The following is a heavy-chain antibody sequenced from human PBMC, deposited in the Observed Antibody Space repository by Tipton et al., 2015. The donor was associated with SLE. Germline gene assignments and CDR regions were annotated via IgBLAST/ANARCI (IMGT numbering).Heavy chain of an antibody. CDR2: ISYSGAT. CDR3: ARDPRNLHGAPGEYFFDF. CDR1: GDTIDGNTYF. D-gene: IGHD3-16*01. Sequence: TLSLTCTVSGDTIDGNTYFWDWIRQPPGKGLMLIGSISYSGATSYNPSLKSRVTISVDTSKNQFSLSLISVTAADTALYYCARDPRNLHGAPGEYFFDFWGQGTLVTVSS. J-gene: IGHJ4*02. V-gene: IGHV4-39*07.